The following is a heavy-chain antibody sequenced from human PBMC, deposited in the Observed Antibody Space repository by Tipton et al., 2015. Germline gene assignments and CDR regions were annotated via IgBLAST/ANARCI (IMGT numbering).Heavy chain of an antibody. V-gene: IGHV4-38-2*01. CDR2: ISHSGST. J-gene: IGHJ5*02. CDR1: AYSISTDYY. CDR3: AGGAYTYNWFDP. Sequence: TLSLTCAVSAYSISTDYYWVWIRQPPGKGLEWIGTISHSGSTYYNPSLKSRVTISADTSRNQFSLTLTSVNTADTAIYYCAGGAYTYNWFDPWGQGTLVTVSS. D-gene: IGHD2-2*02.